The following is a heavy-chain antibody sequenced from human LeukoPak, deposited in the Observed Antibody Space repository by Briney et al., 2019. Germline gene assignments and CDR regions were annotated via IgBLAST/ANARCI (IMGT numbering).Heavy chain of an antibody. J-gene: IGHJ4*02. V-gene: IGHV3-30-3*01. CDR3: AKGIAYGADY. CDR2: ISYDGSNK. CDR1: GFTFSSYA. D-gene: IGHD3-10*01. Sequence: PGGSLRLSCAASGFTFSSYAMHWVRQAPGKGLEWVAVISYDGSNKYYADSVKGRFTISRDNSKNTLYLQMNSLRGEDTAVYYCAKGIAYGADYWGQGALVTVSS.